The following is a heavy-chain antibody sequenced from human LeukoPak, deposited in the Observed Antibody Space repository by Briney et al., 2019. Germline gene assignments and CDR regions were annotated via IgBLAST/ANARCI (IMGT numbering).Heavy chain of an antibody. Sequence: SGTLSLTCAVSGGSISSSNWWSWVRQPPGKGLEWIGEIYHSGSTNYNPSLKSRVTISVDTSKNQFSLKLSSVTAADTAVYYCARDWGSYRPYYFDYWGQGTLVTVSS. V-gene: IGHV4-4*02. CDR2: IYHSGST. J-gene: IGHJ4*02. D-gene: IGHD3-16*02. CDR1: GGSISSSNW. CDR3: ARDWGSYRPYYFDY.